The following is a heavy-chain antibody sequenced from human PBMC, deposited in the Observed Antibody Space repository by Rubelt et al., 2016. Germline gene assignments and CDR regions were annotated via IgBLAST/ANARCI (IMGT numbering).Heavy chain of an antibody. CDR1: GYSFTSYW. V-gene: IGHV5-10-1*01. CDR3: ARQVRSPGAPFDY. J-gene: IGHJ4*02. Sequence: EVQLVQSGAEVKKPGESLRISCKGSGYSFTSYWISWVRQMPGKGLEWMGRIDPSDSYTNYSRPCQHHVTCPADKARSTADLQWSSLKAADTAMYYCARQVRSPGAPFDYWGQGTLVTVSS. D-gene: IGHD7-27*01. CDR2: IDPSDSYT.